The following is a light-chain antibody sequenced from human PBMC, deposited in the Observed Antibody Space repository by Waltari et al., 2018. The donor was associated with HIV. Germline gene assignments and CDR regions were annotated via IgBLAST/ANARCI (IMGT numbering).Light chain of an antibody. CDR2: NND. J-gene: IGLJ3*02. CDR3: ATWDDGLSGWV. Sequence: QSVVTQPPSASGTPGQRVTLSCSGSASNIRGNTVHWYQHLPQTAPKLLIYNNDERPSGVPDRFSASKTGTSASLDISGLQSEDEADYYCATWDDGLSGWVFGGGTKLTVL. CDR1: ASNIRGNT. V-gene: IGLV1-44*01.